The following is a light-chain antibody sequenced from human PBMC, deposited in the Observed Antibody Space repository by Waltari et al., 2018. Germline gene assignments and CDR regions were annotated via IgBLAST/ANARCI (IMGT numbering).Light chain of an antibody. CDR1: SSDVGAYNY. Sequence: QSALTQPPSASGSPGQSVTISCTGTSSDVGAYNYVSWYQQHPGQAPKLMIFEVSDRPLGVPDRFSGSKSGNTASLTVSGLQADDEGDYYCSAYTGTSWVFGGGTKLTVL. CDR3: SAYTGTSWV. CDR2: EVS. V-gene: IGLV2-8*01. J-gene: IGLJ3*02.